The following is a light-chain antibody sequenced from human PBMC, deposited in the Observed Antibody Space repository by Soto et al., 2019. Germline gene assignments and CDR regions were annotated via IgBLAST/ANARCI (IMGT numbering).Light chain of an antibody. J-gene: IGKJ4*01. Sequence: EIVMTQSPATLSVSKGGRATLSCRASQSISDTLALYQQKPGQAPRLLIYGASTRATGIPARFSGSGSGTEFTLTISSLQSEDFAGYYCQQYNNWSSLTFGGGTKVDI. CDR1: QSISDT. V-gene: IGKV3-15*01. CDR2: GAS. CDR3: QQYNNWSSLT.